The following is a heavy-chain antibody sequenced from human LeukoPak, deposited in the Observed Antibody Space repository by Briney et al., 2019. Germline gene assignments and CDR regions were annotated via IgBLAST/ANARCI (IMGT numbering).Heavy chain of an antibody. Sequence: GGSLRLSCAASGFTFSSYSMNWVRQAPGKGLEWVSSISSSSSYIYYADSVKGRFTISRDNAKNSLYLQMNSLRDEDTAVYYCAREPGELSQPDYWGQGTLVTVSS. CDR1: GFTFSSYS. V-gene: IGHV3-21*01. J-gene: IGHJ4*02. D-gene: IGHD3-16*02. CDR2: ISSSSSYI. CDR3: AREPGELSQPDY.